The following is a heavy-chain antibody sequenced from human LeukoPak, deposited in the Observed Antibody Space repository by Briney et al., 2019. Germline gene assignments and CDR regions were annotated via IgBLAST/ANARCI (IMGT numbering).Heavy chain of an antibody. J-gene: IGHJ4*02. Sequence: GGSLRLSCTDSGFTFSSHDMNWDRQAPGKGLEWVSYISSGGYTTRYADSVKGRFTISRDNAKNSLYLQMNSLRAEDTAVYYCAREGSSYAPSEPFYFDYWGQGTLVTVSS. D-gene: IGHD3-10*01. CDR2: ISSGGYTT. CDR1: GFTFSSHD. CDR3: AREGSSYAPSEPFYFDY. V-gene: IGHV3-48*03.